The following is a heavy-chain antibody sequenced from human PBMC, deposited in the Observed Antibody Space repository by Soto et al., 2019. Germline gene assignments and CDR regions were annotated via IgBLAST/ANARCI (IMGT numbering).Heavy chain of an antibody. CDR3: ARVVEGYFSFDY. CDR2: FYYSGST. V-gene: IGHV4-30-4*01. D-gene: IGHD3-22*01. Sequence: QVQLQESGPGLVKPSQTLSLTCTVSGGSISSGDYYWSWIRQPPGKGLEWIGYFYYSGSTYYNPSLQSRVTITVDTSKNQFSLKLSSVTAADTAVYYCARVVEGYFSFDYWGQGTLVTVSS. J-gene: IGHJ4*02. CDR1: GGSISSGDYY.